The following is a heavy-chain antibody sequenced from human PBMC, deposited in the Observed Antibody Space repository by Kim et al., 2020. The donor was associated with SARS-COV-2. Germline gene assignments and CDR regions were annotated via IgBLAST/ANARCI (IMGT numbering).Heavy chain of an antibody. Sequence: GGSLRLSCAASGINFRSYAMSWVRQAPGKGLEWVSAINGSGGNPYYADSVKGRFTISRDNSKNTLYLQMNSLRVEDTAAYFCAKAADATGWYVFDHWGQGTPVTVSS. CDR2: INGSGGNP. J-gene: IGHJ4*02. CDR1: GINFRSYA. V-gene: IGHV3-23*01. CDR3: AKAADATGWYVFDH. D-gene: IGHD6-19*01.